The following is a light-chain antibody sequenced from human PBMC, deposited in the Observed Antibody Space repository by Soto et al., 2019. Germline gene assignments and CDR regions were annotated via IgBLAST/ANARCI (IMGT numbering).Light chain of an antibody. V-gene: IGLV2-14*03. CDR2: DVT. J-gene: IGLJ1*01. CDR1: SSDVGGFNY. CDR3: NSYTSSSTYV. Sequence: SALTQPASVSGSPGQSITVSCTGTSSDVGGFNYVSWYQQHPGKAPKLMIYDVTNRSSGVSFRFSCSKSGNTASLTISGLQAEDEADYYCNSYTSSSTYVVGTGTKLTVL.